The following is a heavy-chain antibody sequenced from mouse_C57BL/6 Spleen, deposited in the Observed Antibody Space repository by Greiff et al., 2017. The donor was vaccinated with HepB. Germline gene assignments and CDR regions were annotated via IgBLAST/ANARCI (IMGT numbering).Heavy chain of an antibody. V-gene: IGHV1-80*01. CDR1: GYAFSSYW. CDR2: IYPGDGDT. D-gene: IGHD2-4*01. Sequence: VKLMESGAELVKPGASVKISCKASGYAFSSYWMNWVKQRPGKGLEWIGQIYPGDGDTNYNGKFKGKATLTADKSSSTAYMQLSSLTSEDSAVYFCARGGYDYDENFDYWGQGTTLTVSS. CDR3: ARGGYDYDENFDY. J-gene: IGHJ2*01.